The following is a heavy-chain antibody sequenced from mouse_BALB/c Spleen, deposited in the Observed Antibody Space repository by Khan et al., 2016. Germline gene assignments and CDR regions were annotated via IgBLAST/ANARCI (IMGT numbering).Heavy chain of an antibody. CDR2: ILPGSVKT. Sequence: QVQLKESGAELMKPGASVKISCKATGYTFTNYWIDWIKQRPGHGLEWIGDILPGSVKTNYNEKFKGKATFTADTSSNTAYMQLSRLTSEDSAVYFCARASYAMDYWGQGTSGTVSS. V-gene: IGHV1-9*01. CDR3: ARASYAMDY. CDR1: GYTFTNYW. J-gene: IGHJ4*01.